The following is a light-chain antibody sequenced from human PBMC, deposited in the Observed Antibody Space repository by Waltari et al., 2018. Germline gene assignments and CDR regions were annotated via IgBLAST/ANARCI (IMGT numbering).Light chain of an antibody. V-gene: IGLV1-44*01. J-gene: IGLJ2*01. CDR1: RSNIGSKN. Sequence: QSVLTQPPSASGAPGQRVTIPCSGSRSNIGSKNVNWYQQRPGTAPKLLIFSTKHRPSGVPDRFSGSRSGTSASLAISGLLSEDEADYYCSSRDESVIGPVFGGGTKLTVL. CDR2: STK. CDR3: SSRDESVIGPV.